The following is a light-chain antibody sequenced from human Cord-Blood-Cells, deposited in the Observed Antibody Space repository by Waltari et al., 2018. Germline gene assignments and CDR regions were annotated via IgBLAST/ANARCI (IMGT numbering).Light chain of an antibody. CDR3: QQRSNWPRLT. V-gene: IGKV3-11*01. Sequence: EIVLTQSPATLSLSPGERATLSCRASQSVSSYLAWYQQKPGQAPRLLIYDASNSATGIPARFSGSGSGTDFTLTISSLEPVDFAVYYCQQRSNWPRLTFGGGTKVEIK. CDR2: DAS. CDR1: QSVSSY. J-gene: IGKJ4*01.